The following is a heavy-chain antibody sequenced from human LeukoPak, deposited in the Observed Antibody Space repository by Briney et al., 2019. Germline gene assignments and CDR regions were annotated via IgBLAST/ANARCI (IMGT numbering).Heavy chain of an antibody. CDR2: INTNTGNP. CDR3: ARGMVRGVIIKKNYYYYMDV. CDR1: GYTFTSYA. V-gene: IGHV7-4-1*02. D-gene: IGHD3-10*01. J-gene: IGHJ6*03. Sequence: ASVKVSCKASGYTFTSYAMNWVRQAPGQGLEWMGWINTNTGNPTYAQGFTGRFVFSLDTSVSTAYLQISSLKAEDTAVYYCARGMVRGVIIKKNYYYYMDVWGKGTTVTVSS.